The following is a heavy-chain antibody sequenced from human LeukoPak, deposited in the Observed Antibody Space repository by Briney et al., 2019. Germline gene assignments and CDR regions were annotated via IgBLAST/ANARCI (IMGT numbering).Heavy chain of an antibody. CDR1: GYTFTSFD. CDR3: ARFRRGSGSYYISAFDT. D-gene: IGHD3-10*01. CDR2: MNPNGSNT. V-gene: IGHV1-8*02. Sequence: GASVKVSCKASGYTFTSFDMNWVRQATGQGLEWMGWMNPNGSNTGYAQKVQGRVTMTRNTSISTAYMELSSLRAEDTAVYYCARFRRGSGSYYISAFDTWGQGTMVTVSS. J-gene: IGHJ3*02.